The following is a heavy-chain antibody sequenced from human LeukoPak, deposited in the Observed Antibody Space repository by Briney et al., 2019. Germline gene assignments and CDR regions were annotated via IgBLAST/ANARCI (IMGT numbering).Heavy chain of an antibody. CDR3: ARDRQSAY. CDR1: GFTFSNCW. CDR2: IKQDGSEK. V-gene: IGHV3-7*01. Sequence: PGGSLRLSCAASGFTFSNCWLTWVRQAPGQGLEWVANIKQDGSEKHYVDSVKGRFTISRDNAKNSLYLQMNSLRAEDTAVYYSARDRQSAYWGQGTLVTVSS. J-gene: IGHJ4*02.